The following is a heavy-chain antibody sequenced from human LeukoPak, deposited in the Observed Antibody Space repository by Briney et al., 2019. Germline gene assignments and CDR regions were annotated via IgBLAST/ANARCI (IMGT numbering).Heavy chain of an antibody. CDR3: ARGGVTTLDY. V-gene: IGHV4-59*01. CDR1: GGSISSYY. D-gene: IGHD4-17*01. J-gene: IGHJ4*02. Sequence: SETLSLTCTVSGGSISSYYWSWIRQPPGKGLEWIGYIYYIGSTNYNPSFKSRVTVSVDTSRNQFSLKLSSVTAADTAVYYCARGGVTTLDYWGQGTLVTVSS. CDR2: IYYIGST.